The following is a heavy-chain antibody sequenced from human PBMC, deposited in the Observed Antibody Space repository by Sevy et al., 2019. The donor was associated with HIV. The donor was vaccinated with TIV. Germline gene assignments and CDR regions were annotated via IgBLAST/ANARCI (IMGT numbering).Heavy chain of an antibody. D-gene: IGHD3-9*01. CDR2: INPSGGST. Sequence: ASVKVSCKASGYTFTSQYMHWVRQAPGQWLEWMGIINPSGGSTSCAQKFQGRVTMTRDTSTSTVYKELSSLRSEDTAVYYCARDSANYDILTGYYPFDYWGQGTLVTVSS. CDR1: GYTFTSQY. J-gene: IGHJ4*02. CDR3: ARDSANYDILTGYYPFDY. V-gene: IGHV1-46*01.